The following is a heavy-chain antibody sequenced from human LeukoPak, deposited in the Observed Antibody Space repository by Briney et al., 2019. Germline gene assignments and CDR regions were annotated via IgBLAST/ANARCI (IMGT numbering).Heavy chain of an antibody. V-gene: IGHV3-30-3*01. Sequence: PGGSLRLSCAASGFTFSSYAMHWVRRAPGKGLEWVAVISYDGSNKYYADSVKGRFTISRDNSKNTLYLQMNSLRAEDTAVYYCARSMTTVTHFDYWGQGTLVTVSS. J-gene: IGHJ4*02. D-gene: IGHD4-11*01. CDR3: ARSMTTVTHFDY. CDR2: ISYDGSNK. CDR1: GFTFSSYA.